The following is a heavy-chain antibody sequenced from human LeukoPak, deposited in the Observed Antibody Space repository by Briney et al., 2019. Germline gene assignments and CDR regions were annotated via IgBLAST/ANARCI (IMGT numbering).Heavy chain of an antibody. CDR1: GYTFTGYY. Sequence: ASVKVSCKASGYTFTGYYMHWVQQAPGQGLEWMGWINPNSGGTNYAQKFQGRVTMTRDTSISTAYMELSRLRSDDTAVYYCASRSPRYSSGWLSIDYWGQGTLVTVSS. D-gene: IGHD6-19*01. V-gene: IGHV1-2*02. J-gene: IGHJ4*02. CDR3: ASRSPRYSSGWLSIDY. CDR2: INPNSGGT.